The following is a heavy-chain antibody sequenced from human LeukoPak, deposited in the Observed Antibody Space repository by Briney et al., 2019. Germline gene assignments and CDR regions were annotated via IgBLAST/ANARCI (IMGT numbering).Heavy chain of an antibody. V-gene: IGHV4-34*01. CDR3: VRGRTDYYYYMDV. CDR2: ISESGST. J-gene: IGHJ6*03. Sequence: PSETLSLTCSVSGEPFGGYYWSWIRQPPGKGLEWIGDISESGSTNYNPTLKSRVTISVDPSKNQFSLKLTSMTAADTAVYFCVRGRTDYYYYMDVWGKGTTVTVSS. CDR1: GEPFGGYY.